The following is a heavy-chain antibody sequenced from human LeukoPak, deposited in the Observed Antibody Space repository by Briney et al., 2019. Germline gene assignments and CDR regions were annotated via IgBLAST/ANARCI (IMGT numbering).Heavy chain of an antibody. CDR1: GYSISSGYY. D-gene: IGHD3-22*01. J-gene: IGHJ5*02. Sequence: SSETLSLTCAVSGYSISSGYYWGWIRQPPGKGLEWIGSIYHSGSTYYNPSLKSRVTISVDTSKNQFSLKLSSVTAADTAVYYCARPRYYYDSSGYYFNWFDPWGQGTLVTVSS. CDR2: IYHSGST. V-gene: IGHV4-38-2*01. CDR3: ARPRYYYDSSGYYFNWFDP.